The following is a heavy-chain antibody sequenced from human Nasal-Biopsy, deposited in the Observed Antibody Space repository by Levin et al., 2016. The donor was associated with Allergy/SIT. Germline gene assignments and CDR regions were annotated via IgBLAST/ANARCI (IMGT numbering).Heavy chain of an antibody. V-gene: IGHV3-7*01. J-gene: IGHJ4*02. CDR2: IKPDGSAK. CDR1: GLPFSGYW. Sequence: GESLKISCIVSGLPFSGYWMNWIRQTPGKGLEWVANIKPDGSAKNYVDSVKGRFTISRDNAKNSLFLQMNSLRVEDTALYYCARDYLGNWGQGILVTVSS. CDR3: ARDYLGN. D-gene: IGHD3-16*01.